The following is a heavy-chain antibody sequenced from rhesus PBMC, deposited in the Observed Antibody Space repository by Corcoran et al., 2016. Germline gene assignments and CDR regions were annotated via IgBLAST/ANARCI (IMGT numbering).Heavy chain of an antibody. D-gene: IGHD5-24*01. Sequence: EVQLVQSGAEVKKPGASVKIPCKASGYHFNDHHLNWVRQAPGKGLEWMGRVGPEDGEADYAQKFQDRVTITADMSTDTAYMELSSLRSEDTAVYYCARGQRVFDYWGQGVLVTVSS. CDR3: ARGQRVFDY. V-gene: IGHV1-111*02. CDR1: GYHFNDHH. CDR2: VGPEDGEA. J-gene: IGHJ4*01.